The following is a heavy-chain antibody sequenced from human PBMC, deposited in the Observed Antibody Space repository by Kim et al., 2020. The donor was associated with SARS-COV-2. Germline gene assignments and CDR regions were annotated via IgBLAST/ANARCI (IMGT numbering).Heavy chain of an antibody. CDR3: AKPADNSWELLVDY. D-gene: IGHD1-26*01. Sequence: GGFLRLSCAVSGLTFSSYAMSWVRQAPGKGLERVSVISGSGVSIYYADPVKVRFTISRDNTKNTLYLQMNSLRAEDTAVYYCAKPADNSWELLVDYWGQGGLVTVSS. V-gene: IGHV3-23*01. J-gene: IGHJ4*02. CDR1: GLTFSSYA. CDR2: ISGSGVSI.